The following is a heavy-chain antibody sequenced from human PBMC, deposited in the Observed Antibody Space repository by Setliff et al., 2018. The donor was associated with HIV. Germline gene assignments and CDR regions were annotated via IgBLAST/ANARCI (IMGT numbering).Heavy chain of an antibody. V-gene: IGHV4-38-2*01. CDR1: GYSISSPYY. Sequence: SETLSLTCAVSGYSISSPYYWGWVRQSPAKGLEWIGSVYHSGSTHYNPSLKSRVTISVDTSKNQFSMTLSSVTAADTAVYYCARAFPTVGAFDIWGQGTVVTVSS. J-gene: IGHJ3*02. CDR2: VYHSGST. D-gene: IGHD4-17*01. CDR3: ARAFPTVGAFDI.